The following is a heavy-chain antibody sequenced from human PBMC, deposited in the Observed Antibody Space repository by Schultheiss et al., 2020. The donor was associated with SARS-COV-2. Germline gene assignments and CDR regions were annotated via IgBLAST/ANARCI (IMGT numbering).Heavy chain of an antibody. V-gene: IGHV3-53*01. CDR3: ARTHYSGGYLFDY. CDR1: GFTVSSNY. Sequence: GGSLRLSCTASGFTVSSNYMSWVRQAPGKGLEWVSYISSGGSTYNADSVEGRFTISRDTSSNTLYLQMNSLRAEDTAVYYCARTHYSGGYLFDYWGQGTLVTVSS. CDR2: ISSGGST. J-gene: IGHJ4*02. D-gene: IGHD1-26*01.